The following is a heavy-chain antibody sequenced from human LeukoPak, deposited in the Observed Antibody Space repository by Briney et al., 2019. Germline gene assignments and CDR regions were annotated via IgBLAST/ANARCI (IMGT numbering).Heavy chain of an antibody. CDR3: ARDLGHHSGYDH. D-gene: IGHD5-12*01. CDR2: INHSGST. Sequence: SETLSLTCAVYGGSFSGYYWSWIRQPPGKGLEWIGEINHSGSTNYNPSLKSRVTISVDTSKNQFSLKLSSVTAADTAVYYCARDLGHHSGYDHWGQGTLVTVSS. V-gene: IGHV4-34*01. CDR1: GGSFSGYY. J-gene: IGHJ4*02.